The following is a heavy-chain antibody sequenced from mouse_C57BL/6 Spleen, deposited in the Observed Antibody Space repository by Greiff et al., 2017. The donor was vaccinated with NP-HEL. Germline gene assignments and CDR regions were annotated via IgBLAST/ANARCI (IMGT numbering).Heavy chain of an antibody. CDR3: ASGTGQYGYFDV. Sequence: QVQLQQPGAELVKPGASVKLSCKASGYTFTSYWMQWVKQRPGQGLEWIGEIDPSDSYTNYNQKFKGKATLTVDTSSSTAYMQLSSLTSEDSAVYNCASGTGQYGYFDVWGTGTTVTVSS. V-gene: IGHV1-50*01. J-gene: IGHJ1*03. D-gene: IGHD4-1*01. CDR1: GYTFTSYW. CDR2: IDPSDSYT.